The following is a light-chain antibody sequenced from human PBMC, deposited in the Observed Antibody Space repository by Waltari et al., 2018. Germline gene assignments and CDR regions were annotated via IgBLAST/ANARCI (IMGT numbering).Light chain of an antibody. J-gene: IGLJ7*01. CDR2: ENT. CDR1: SSNIGNNY. Sequence: QSVLTQPPSVSAAPGQRVTISCSGGSSNIGNNYVSWYRQFPGTAPKLLIYENTQRHSGIPGRFCGSKAGTSATLDITGLQAGDEADYYCGTWDSSLSGAVFGGGTHLTVL. V-gene: IGLV1-51*02. CDR3: GTWDSSLSGAV.